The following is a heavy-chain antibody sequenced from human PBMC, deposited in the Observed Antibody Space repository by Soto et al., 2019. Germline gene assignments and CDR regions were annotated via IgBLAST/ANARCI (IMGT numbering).Heavy chain of an antibody. CDR3: ARRYGYSFDY. Sequence: PSETLSLTCTVSGGSISSYYWSWIRQPPGKGLEWIGYIYYSGSTNYNPSLKSRVTISVDTSKNQFSLKLSSVTAADTAVYYCARRYGYSFDYCGQGTLVTVSS. CDR1: GGSISSYY. J-gene: IGHJ4*02. V-gene: IGHV4-59*08. CDR2: IYYSGST. D-gene: IGHD1-1*01.